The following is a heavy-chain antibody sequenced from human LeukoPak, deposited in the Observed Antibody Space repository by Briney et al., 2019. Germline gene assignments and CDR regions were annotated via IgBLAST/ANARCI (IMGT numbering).Heavy chain of an antibody. CDR1: GGSISSSSFY. V-gene: IGHV4-39*01. Sequence: SETLSLTCTVSGGSISSSSFYWGWIRQPPGKGLEWIGSIYYIGSTYYNPSLKSRVTISVDTSKNQFSLNLSSVTAADTAVYYCARHPFGESPSDYWGQGTLVTVSS. D-gene: IGHD3-10*01. CDR2: IYYIGST. J-gene: IGHJ4*02. CDR3: ARHPFGESPSDY.